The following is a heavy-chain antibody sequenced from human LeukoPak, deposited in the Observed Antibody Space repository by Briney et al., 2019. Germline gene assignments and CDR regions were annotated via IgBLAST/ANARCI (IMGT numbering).Heavy chain of an antibody. Sequence: SVKVSCKASGGTFSSYAISWVRQAPGQGLEWMGRIIPIFGTANYAQKFQGRVTITTDESTSTAYMELSSLRSEDTAVYYCAREMATITVLCDYWGQGTLVTVSS. D-gene: IGHD5-24*01. V-gene: IGHV1-69*05. CDR3: AREMATITVLCDY. J-gene: IGHJ4*02. CDR2: IIPIFGTA. CDR1: GGTFSSYA.